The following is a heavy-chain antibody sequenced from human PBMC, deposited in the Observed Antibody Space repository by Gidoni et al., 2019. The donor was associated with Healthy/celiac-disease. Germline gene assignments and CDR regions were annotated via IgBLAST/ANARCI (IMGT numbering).Heavy chain of an antibody. D-gene: IGHD3-22*01. V-gene: IGHV4-59*01. J-gene: IGHJ3*02. CDR2: IYYSGST. CDR3: ARVGSGYYDSSGYSVAFDI. Sequence: QVQLQESGPGLVKPSETLSLSCTVSGGSISSYYWSWLRQPPGKGLEWIGYIYYSGSTNYNPSLKSRVTISVDTSKNQFSLKLSSVTAADTAVYYCARVGSGYYDSSGYSVAFDIWGQGTMVTVSS. CDR1: GGSISSYY.